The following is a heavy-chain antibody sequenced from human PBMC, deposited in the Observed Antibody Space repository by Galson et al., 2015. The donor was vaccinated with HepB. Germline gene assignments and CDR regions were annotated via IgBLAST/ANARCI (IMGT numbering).Heavy chain of an antibody. D-gene: IGHD1-26*01. Sequence: SLRLSCAASGFTFSSYWMSWVRQAPGKGLEWVANIKQDGSEKYYVDSVKGRFTISRDNAKNSLYLQMNSLRAEVTAVYYCARDARIVGATNDAFGIWGQGTMVTVSS. CDR1: GFTFSSYW. CDR3: ARDARIVGATNDAFGI. CDR2: IKQDGSEK. V-gene: IGHV3-7*01. J-gene: IGHJ3*02.